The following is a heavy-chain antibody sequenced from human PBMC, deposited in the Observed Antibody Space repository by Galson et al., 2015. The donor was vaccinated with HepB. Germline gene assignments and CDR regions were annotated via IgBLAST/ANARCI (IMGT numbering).Heavy chain of an antibody. Sequence: SLRLSCAASGFTFSSYSMNWVRQAPGKGLEWVSSISSSSSYIYYADSVKGRFTISRDNAKNSLYLQMNSLRAEDTAVYYCARDGLYGDPLFDTHYYYYGMDVWGQGTTVTVSS. CDR3: ARDGLYGDPLFDTHYYYYGMDV. CDR2: ISSSSSYI. D-gene: IGHD4-17*01. V-gene: IGHV3-21*01. J-gene: IGHJ6*02. CDR1: GFTFSSYS.